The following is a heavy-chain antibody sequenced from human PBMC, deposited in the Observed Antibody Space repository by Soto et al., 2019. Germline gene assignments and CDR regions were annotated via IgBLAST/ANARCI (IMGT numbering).Heavy chain of an antibody. V-gene: IGHV3-23*01. D-gene: IGHD3-16*01. CDR2: ISGGGANT. CDR3: AKESPPDRGGQDI. Sequence: EVQLLESGGGLVQPGGSLRLSCAASGFTFSNYAMNWVRQAPGKGLEWVSGISGGGANTYYRDSVKGRFTISRDNSKNTVFLQMASLRVEDTALYYCAKESPPDRGGQDIWGQGTLVTVSS. CDR1: GFTFSNYA. J-gene: IGHJ4*02.